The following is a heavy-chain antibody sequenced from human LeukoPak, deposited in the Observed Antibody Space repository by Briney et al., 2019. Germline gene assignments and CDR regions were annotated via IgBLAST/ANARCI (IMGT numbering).Heavy chain of an antibody. J-gene: IGHJ3*01. CDR1: GFTFSSYA. D-gene: IGHD1-26*01. Sequence: GGSLRLSCAASGFTFSSYAMSWVRQAPGKGLEWVSAISGSGGNTYYADSVKGRFTISRDNSKNTLYLQMNSLRVEDAAVYYCANEYSKGDVWGQGTMVTVSS. CDR2: ISGSGGNT. V-gene: IGHV3-23*01. CDR3: ANEYSKGDV.